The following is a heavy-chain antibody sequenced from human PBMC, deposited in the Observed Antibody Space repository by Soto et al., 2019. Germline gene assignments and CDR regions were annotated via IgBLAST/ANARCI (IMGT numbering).Heavy chain of an antibody. CDR2: IRSKTDGGTT. D-gene: IGHD5-12*01. J-gene: IGHJ4*02. V-gene: IGHV3-15*01. CDR1: GFTFSNAW. Sequence: EVQLVESGGGFVKPGESLRVSCAASGFTFSNAWLNWVRQAPGKGLEWVVQIRSKTDGGTTFYPAPVKGRFIISRDDSRDTLYLQMNSLKTEDTAVYYCTTAHPRGPDYWGQGTLVTVSS. CDR3: TTAHPRGPDY.